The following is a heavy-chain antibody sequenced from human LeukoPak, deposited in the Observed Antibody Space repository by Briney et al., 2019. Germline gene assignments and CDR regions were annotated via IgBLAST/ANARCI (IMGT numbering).Heavy chain of an antibody. Sequence: KVSCKASGYTFTSYDINWVRQAPGQGLEWMGWISTYNGNTNYAQKLQGRVTMTTDTSMITAYMELRSLRSDDTAVYYCARSEDSSGYYGVLDYWGQGTLVTVSS. V-gene: IGHV1-18*01. CDR3: ARSEDSSGYYGVLDY. CDR1: GYTFTSYD. CDR2: ISTYNGNT. J-gene: IGHJ4*02. D-gene: IGHD3-22*01.